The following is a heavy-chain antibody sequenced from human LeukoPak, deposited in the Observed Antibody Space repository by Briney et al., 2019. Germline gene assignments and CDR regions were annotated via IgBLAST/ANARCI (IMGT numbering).Heavy chain of an antibody. CDR3: ARTYYDILTGLYY. Sequence: PGGSLRLSCAASGFTFSDYYMSGIRQAPGKGLEWVSVIYSGGSTYYADSVKGRFTISRDNSKNTLYLQMNSLRAEDTAVYYCARTYYDILTGLYYWGQGTLVTVSS. J-gene: IGHJ4*02. CDR2: IYSGGST. D-gene: IGHD3-9*01. CDR1: GFTFSDYY. V-gene: IGHV3-53*01.